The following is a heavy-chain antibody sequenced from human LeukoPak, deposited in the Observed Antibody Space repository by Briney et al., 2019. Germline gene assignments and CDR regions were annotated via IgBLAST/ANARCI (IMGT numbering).Heavy chain of an antibody. J-gene: IGHJ3*02. CDR2: IIPIFGTA. CDR3: ARVGPGDGYTGVDAFDI. V-gene: IGHV1-69*13. D-gene: IGHD5-24*01. Sequence: SVKVSCKASGYTFTSYGISWVRQAPGQGLEWMGGIIPIFGTANYAQKFQGRVTITADESTSTAYMELSSLRSEDTAVYYCARVGPGDGYTGVDAFDIWGQGTMVTVSS. CDR1: GYTFTSYG.